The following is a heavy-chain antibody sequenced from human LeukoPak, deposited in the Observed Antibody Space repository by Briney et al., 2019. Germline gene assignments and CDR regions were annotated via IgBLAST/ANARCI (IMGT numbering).Heavy chain of an antibody. V-gene: IGHV3-21*01. Sequence: PGGSLRLSCAASGFTFSSYSMNWVRQAPGKGLEWVSSISGNSRYIYYADSVKGRFTISRDNAKNSLYLQMNSLRAEDTAVYYCARPTDLYYYCGMDVWGQGTTVTVSS. CDR2: ISGNSRYI. J-gene: IGHJ6*02. CDR3: ARPTDLYYYCGMDV. CDR1: GFTFSSYS. D-gene: IGHD1-26*01.